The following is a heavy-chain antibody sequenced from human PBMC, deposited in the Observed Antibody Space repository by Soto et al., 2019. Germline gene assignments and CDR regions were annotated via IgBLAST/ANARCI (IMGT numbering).Heavy chain of an antibody. D-gene: IGHD1-1*01. CDR1: GASITRTTYY. Sequence: QLQLQESVPGLVKPSETLSLTCTVSGASITRTTYYWDWIRQPPGKGLEWIGSIYYSGSTLYSPSLQSRITPSLEPAKHQFSLTPSPATVADRAIYYCARHRIENNIFVGVDVWGQGTTVTVPS. CDR2: IYYSGST. CDR3: ARHRIENNIFVGVDV. V-gene: IGHV4-39*01. J-gene: IGHJ6*02.